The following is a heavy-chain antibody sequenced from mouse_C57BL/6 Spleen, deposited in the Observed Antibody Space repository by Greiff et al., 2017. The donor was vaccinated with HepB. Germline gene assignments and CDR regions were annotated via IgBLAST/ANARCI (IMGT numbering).Heavy chain of an antibody. CDR1: GFTFSDYY. V-gene: IGHV5-16*01. D-gene: IGHD3-2*02. CDR2: INYDGSST. Sequence: DVKLVESEGGLVQPGSSMKLSCTASGFTFSDYYMAWVRQVPEKGLEWVANINYDGSSTYYLDSLKSRFIISRDNAKNILYLQMSSLKSEDTATYYCARVDSSGPAWFAYWGQGTLVTVSA. J-gene: IGHJ3*01. CDR3: ARVDSSGPAWFAY.